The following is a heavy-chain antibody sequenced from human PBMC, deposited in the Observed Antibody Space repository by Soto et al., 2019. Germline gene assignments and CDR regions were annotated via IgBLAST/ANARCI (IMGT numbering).Heavy chain of an antibody. CDR1: GFTVSSYR. V-gene: IGHV3-66*01. J-gene: IGHJ4*02. D-gene: IGHD6-13*01. Sequence: EVQLVESGGGLVQPGGSLRLSCAASGFTVSSYRMSWVRHAPGKGLEWVSVIYTAGSADFADSVKGRFTISRDNSKNTLYLQMSSLRAEDTAVYYCARVPSSSYHYFDYWGQGTLITVSS. CDR2: IYTAGSA. CDR3: ARVPSSSYHYFDY.